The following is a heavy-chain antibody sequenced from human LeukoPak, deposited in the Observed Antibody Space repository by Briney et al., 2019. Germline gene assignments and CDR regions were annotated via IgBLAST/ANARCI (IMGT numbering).Heavy chain of an antibody. D-gene: IGHD6-19*01. CDR2: IKQDGSEK. J-gene: IGHJ6*03. Sequence: GGSLRLSCAASGFTFSSYAMSWVRQAPGKGLEWVANIKQDGSEKYYVDSVKGRFTISRDNAKNSLYLQMNSLRAEDTAVYYCARDLRKHSGWSYYYYYMDVWGKGTTVTVSS. CDR1: GFTFSSYA. V-gene: IGHV3-7*01. CDR3: ARDLRKHSGWSYYYYYMDV.